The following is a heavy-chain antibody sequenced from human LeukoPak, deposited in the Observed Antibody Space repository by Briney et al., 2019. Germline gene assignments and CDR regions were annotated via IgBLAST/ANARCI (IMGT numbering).Heavy chain of an antibody. CDR2: ISYDGCNK. V-gene: IGHV3-30-3*01. CDR1: GFTFSSYA. CDR3: AREMPREFGAFDI. Sequence: GGSLRLSCAASGFTFSSYAMHWVRQAPGKGLEWVAVISYDGCNKYYADSVKGRFTISRDNSKNTLYLQMNSLRAEDTAVYYCAREMPREFGAFDIWGQGTMVTVSS. J-gene: IGHJ3*02. D-gene: IGHD3-10*01.